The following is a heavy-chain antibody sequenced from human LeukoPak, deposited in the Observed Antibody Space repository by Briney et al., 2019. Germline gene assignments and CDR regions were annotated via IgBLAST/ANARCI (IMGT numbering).Heavy chain of an antibody. D-gene: IGHD2-2*01. CDR2: INHSGST. V-gene: IGHV4-34*01. J-gene: IGHJ4*02. CDR3: ARVLDCSSTSCYAEGDY. Sequence: SETLSLTCAVYGGSFSGYYWSWIRQPPGKGLEWIGEINHSGSTNYNPSLKSRVTISVDTSKNQFSPKLSSVTAADTAVYYCARVLDCSSTSCYAEGDYWGQGTLVTVSS. CDR1: GGSFSGYY.